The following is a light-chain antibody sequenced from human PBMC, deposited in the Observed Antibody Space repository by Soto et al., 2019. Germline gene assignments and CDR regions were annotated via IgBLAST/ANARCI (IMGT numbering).Light chain of an antibody. J-gene: IGKJ5*01. CDR1: QHINRW. CDR2: TTS. V-gene: IGKV1-12*01. Sequence: DIQMTQSPSFMSASVGDRVTVTCRASQHINRWLAWYQQKPGEAPKLLIYTTSTLASGVPSRFSGSGSGTDFTLTISSLQPEDFATYYCQQANAFPITFVQGTRLEMK. CDR3: QQANAFPIT.